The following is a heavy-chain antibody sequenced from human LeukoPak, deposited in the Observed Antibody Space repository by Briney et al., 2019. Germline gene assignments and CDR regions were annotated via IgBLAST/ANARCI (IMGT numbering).Heavy chain of an antibody. Sequence: GGSLRLSCAASGFTFSSYSMNWVRQAPGKGLEWVSSISSSSSYIYYADSVKGRFTISRDNAKNSLYLQMNSLRAEDTAVYYCARGIQQWLVRRGINYFDYWGQGTLVTVSS. V-gene: IGHV3-21*01. CDR3: ARGIQQWLVRRGINYFDY. CDR2: ISSSSSYI. J-gene: IGHJ4*02. CDR1: GFTFSSYS. D-gene: IGHD6-19*01.